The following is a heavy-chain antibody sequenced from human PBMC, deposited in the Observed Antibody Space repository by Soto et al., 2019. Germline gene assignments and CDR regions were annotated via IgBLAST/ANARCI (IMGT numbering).Heavy chain of an antibody. D-gene: IGHD6-13*01. CDR1: GFTFSNYA. CDR2: ISGGGDMT. J-gene: IGHJ5*02. CDR3: ARGAAAAGTDWFDA. Sequence: EVQLLESGGGLVQPGGSLRLSCAASGFTFSNYAMSWVRQAPGKGLEWVSAISGGGDMTWYADSVKGRSTISRDNSKTTLFLQINSLRAEDTAVYYCARGAAAAGTDWFDAWGQGTPVTVSS. V-gene: IGHV3-23*01.